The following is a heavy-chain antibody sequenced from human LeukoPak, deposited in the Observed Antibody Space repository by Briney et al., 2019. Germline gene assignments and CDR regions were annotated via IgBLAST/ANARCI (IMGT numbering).Heavy chain of an antibody. CDR2: ISSSGESP. CDR3: AKKSRDGYNPFDY. Sequence: QSGGSLRLSCAASGFTFSRYAMSWVRQAPGKGLEWVCGISSSGESPYYADSVKGRFTISRDNSKNTLYLEINSLRAEDTAVYYCAKKSRDGYNPFDYLGQGTLVTVYS. V-gene: IGHV3-23*01. CDR1: GFTFSRYA. D-gene: IGHD5-24*01. J-gene: IGHJ4*02.